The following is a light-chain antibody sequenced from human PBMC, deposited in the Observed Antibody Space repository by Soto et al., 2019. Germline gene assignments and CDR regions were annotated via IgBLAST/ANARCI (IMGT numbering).Light chain of an antibody. Sequence: EIEVTQSPGTLSLSPWDRATLSCRASQSVANNFLAWHQQKPGQTPRLLIYGASNRATGIPDRFSGSGSGTDFTLTISRLEPEDFAVYYCQQHGRSPVTFGQGTRLAIK. CDR1: QSVANNF. V-gene: IGKV3-20*01. CDR3: QQHGRSPVT. J-gene: IGKJ5*01. CDR2: GAS.